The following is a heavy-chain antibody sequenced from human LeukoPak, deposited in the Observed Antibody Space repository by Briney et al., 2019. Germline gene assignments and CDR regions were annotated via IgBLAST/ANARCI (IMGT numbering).Heavy chain of an antibody. Sequence: GRSLRLSCAASGFTFSTYGMHWVRQAPGKGLEWVAVISYDGSYKYYADSVKGRFTISRDNSKNTLYLQMNSLRAEDTAMCYCAKDFRYQLLTYYFDYWGQGTLVTVSS. CDR3: AKDFRYQLLTYYFDY. D-gene: IGHD2-2*01. CDR2: ISYDGSYK. V-gene: IGHV3-30*18. J-gene: IGHJ4*02. CDR1: GFTFSTYG.